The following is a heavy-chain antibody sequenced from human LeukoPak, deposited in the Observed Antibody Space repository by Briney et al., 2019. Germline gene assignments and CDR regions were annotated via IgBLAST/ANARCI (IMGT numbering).Heavy chain of an antibody. CDR2: INTDGSTI. Sequence: GGSLRLSCAASGFTFSSHWMHWVRQAPGKGLVWVSRINTDGSTINYADSVKGRFTISRDNAKNTLYLQMNSLRAEDTAVYYCAKDLSWNTADRWGQGILVTVSS. CDR3: AKDLSWNTADR. D-gene: IGHD5-18*01. V-gene: IGHV3-74*01. J-gene: IGHJ5*02. CDR1: GFTFSSHW.